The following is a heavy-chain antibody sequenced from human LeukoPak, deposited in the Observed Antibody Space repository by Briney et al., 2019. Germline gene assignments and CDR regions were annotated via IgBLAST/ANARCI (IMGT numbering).Heavy chain of an antibody. CDR1: GYTFTGYY. CDR3: ASGYCTNGVCYTGAY. V-gene: IGHV1-2*02. J-gene: IGHJ4*02. Sequence: ASVKVSCKASGYTFTGYYMHWVRQAPGQGLEWMGWINPNSGGANYAQKFQGRVTMTRDTYISTAYMELSRLRSDDTAVYYCASGYCTNGVCYTGAYWGQGTLVTVSS. D-gene: IGHD2-8*01. CDR2: INPNSGGA.